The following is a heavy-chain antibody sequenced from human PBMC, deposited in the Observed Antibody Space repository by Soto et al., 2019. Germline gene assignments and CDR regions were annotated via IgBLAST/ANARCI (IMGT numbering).Heavy chain of an antibody. J-gene: IGHJ5*02. Sequence: EVQLLESGGGLVQPGGSLRLSCAASGFTFSSYAMSWVRQAPGKGLEWVSAISGSGGCTYYADSVKGRFTISRDNSKNTLYLHMNSLRAEDTAVYYCAEDRCSSTSCYPTWFDPWGQGTLVTVSS. V-gene: IGHV3-23*01. CDR1: GFTFSSYA. D-gene: IGHD2-2*01. CDR3: AEDRCSSTSCYPTWFDP. CDR2: ISGSGGCT.